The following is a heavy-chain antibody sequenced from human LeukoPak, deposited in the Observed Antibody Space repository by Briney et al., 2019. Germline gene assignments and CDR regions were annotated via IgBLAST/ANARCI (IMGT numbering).Heavy chain of an antibody. Sequence: GGSLRLSCAASGFTFSNYDMTWIRQAPGKGLEWVSVINYSGVSTNYADSVKGRFTISRDNSKNTLYLQMNSLRAEDTAVYYCAKAADGVATITHFDYWGQGTLVTVSS. J-gene: IGHJ4*02. D-gene: IGHD5-24*01. CDR2: INYSGVST. CDR3: AKAADGVATITHFDY. V-gene: IGHV3-23*01. CDR1: GFTFSNYD.